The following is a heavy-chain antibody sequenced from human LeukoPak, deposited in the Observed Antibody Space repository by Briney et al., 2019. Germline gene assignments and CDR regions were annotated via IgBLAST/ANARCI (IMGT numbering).Heavy chain of an antibody. D-gene: IGHD2-15*01. J-gene: IGHJ5*02. V-gene: IGHV4-34*01. Sequence: ASETLSLTCAVYGGSFSGYYWSWIRQPPGKGLEWIGEINHSGSTNYNPSLKSRVTMSVDTSKNQFSLKLSSVTAADTAVYYCARDTLVVVAATRGNWFDPWGQGTLVTVSS. CDR3: ARDTLVVVAATRGNWFDP. CDR2: INHSGST. CDR1: GGSFSGYY.